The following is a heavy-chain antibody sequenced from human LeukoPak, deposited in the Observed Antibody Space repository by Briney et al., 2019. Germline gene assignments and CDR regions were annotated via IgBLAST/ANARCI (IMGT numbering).Heavy chain of an antibody. V-gene: IGHV3-30*03. D-gene: IGHD1-26*01. CDR2: ISYDGSNK. CDR1: GFTFSSYG. Sequence: GRSLRLSCAASGFTFSSYGMHWVRQAPGRGLEWVAVISYDGSNKYYADSVKGRFTISRDNSKNTLYLQMSSLRSEDTAVYYCATGRTKWDLLNYWGQGTLVTVSS. CDR3: ATGRTKWDLLNY. J-gene: IGHJ4*02.